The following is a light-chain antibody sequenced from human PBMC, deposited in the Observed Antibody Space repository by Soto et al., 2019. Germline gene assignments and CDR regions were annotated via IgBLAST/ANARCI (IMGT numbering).Light chain of an antibody. CDR3: QQYYNIPFT. J-gene: IGKJ4*01. V-gene: IGKV4-1*01. CDR2: WAS. Sequence: EIVMTQSPDSLAVSLGERATINCKSSQSVLYSSNNNNYLAWYQQKPGQSPKLLFYWASNRQSGVPDRFSGSGSGTDFTLTISSLQAEDGAVYYCQQYYNIPFTFGGGTKVEIK. CDR1: QSVLYSSNNNNY.